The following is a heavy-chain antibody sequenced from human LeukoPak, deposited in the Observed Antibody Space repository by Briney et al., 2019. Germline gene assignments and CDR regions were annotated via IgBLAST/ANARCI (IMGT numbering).Heavy chain of an antibody. CDR1: GFTFSSYE. V-gene: IGHV3-48*03. J-gene: IGHJ4*02. D-gene: IGHD2-2*02. CDR2: INSDGKTI. Sequence: GGSLRLSCAASGFTFSSYEMNWARQAPGKGLEWVSYINSDGKTIFYTDSVKGRFTISRDNAKNSLYLQMNSLRAEDTAVYYCARDVCPVAAIPTYDYWGQGTLVTVSS. CDR3: ARDVCPVAAIPTYDY.